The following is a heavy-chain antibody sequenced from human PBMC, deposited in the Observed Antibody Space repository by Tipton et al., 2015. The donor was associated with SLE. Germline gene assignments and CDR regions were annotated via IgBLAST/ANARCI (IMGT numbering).Heavy chain of an antibody. CDR1: CGFIGNNY. V-gene: IGHV4-4*07. CDR3: ARIIAGPGDAFDV. CDR2: FYGDGRA. J-gene: IGHJ3*01. Sequence: TLSLTCTVSCGFIGNNYWNWIRQSAGGLGWFGRFYGDGRAALESRLNPSFESRVTMSVDPSKKQLSLTLLSVTAADTAVYFCARIIAGPGDAFDVWGQGTMLTVS.